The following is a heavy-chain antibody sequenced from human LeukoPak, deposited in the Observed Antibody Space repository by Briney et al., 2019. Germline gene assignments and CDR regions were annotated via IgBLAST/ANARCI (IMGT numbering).Heavy chain of an antibody. D-gene: IGHD3/OR15-3a*01. Sequence: SETLSLTCTVSGGSISSSSYYWGWIRQPPRKGLEWIGSIYYSGSTYYNPSLKSRVTISVDTSKNQFSLKLSSVTAADTAVYYCARSTGLGWFDPWGQGTLVTVSS. CDR3: ARSTGLGWFDP. CDR1: GGSISSSSYY. V-gene: IGHV4-39*07. CDR2: IYYSGST. J-gene: IGHJ5*02.